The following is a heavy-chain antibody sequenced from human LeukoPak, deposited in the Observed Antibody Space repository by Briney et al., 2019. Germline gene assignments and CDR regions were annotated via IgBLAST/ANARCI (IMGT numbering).Heavy chain of an antibody. J-gene: IGHJ6*02. D-gene: IGHD2-2*02. CDR3: ARDQGGTHQLLYWPSGMDV. CDR1: GYTFTGYY. Sequence: ASVKVSCKASGYTFTGYYMNWVRQAPGQGLEWMGWINPNSGGTNYAQKFQGRVTMTRDTSISTAYMELSRLRSDDTAVYYCARDQGGTHQLLYWPSGMDVWGQGTTVTVSS. V-gene: IGHV1-2*02. CDR2: INPNSGGT.